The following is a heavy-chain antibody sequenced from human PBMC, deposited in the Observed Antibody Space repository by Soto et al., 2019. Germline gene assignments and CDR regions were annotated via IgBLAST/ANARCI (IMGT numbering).Heavy chain of an antibody. CDR1: GFTFSNYA. J-gene: IGHJ4*02. CDR3: AKGGETNRGFSFFDY. CDR2: ISAGSSGT. Sequence: PGGSLRLSCAASGFTFSNYAMSWVRQAPGKGLEWVSAISAGSSGTYYADSVKGRFTISRDDSKNAFYLQLNSLRAEDTAVYYCAKGGETNRGFSFFDYWGQGALVTVS. D-gene: IGHD3-10*01. V-gene: IGHV3-23*01.